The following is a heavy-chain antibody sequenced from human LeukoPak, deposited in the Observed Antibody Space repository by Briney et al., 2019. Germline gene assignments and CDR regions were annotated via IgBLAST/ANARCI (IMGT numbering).Heavy chain of an antibody. D-gene: IGHD5-24*01. Sequence: PGGSLRLSCAASGFTFSSYGMSWVRQAPGKGLEWVSAISGSGGSTYYADSVKGRFTISRDNSKNTLYLQMNSLRAEDTAVYYCAKSVLVGDGFGYFDYWGQGTLVTVSS. CDR3: AKSVLVGDGFGYFDY. V-gene: IGHV3-23*01. CDR1: GFTFSSYG. CDR2: ISGSGGST. J-gene: IGHJ4*02.